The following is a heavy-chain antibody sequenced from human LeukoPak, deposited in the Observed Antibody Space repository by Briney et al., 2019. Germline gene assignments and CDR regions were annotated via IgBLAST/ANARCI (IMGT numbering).Heavy chain of an antibody. CDR1: GFTFSSYA. D-gene: IGHD1-26*01. Sequence: GRSLRLSCAASGFTFSSYAMHWVRQAPGKGLEWVAVISYDGTNKYYADSVKGRFTISRDNSKNTLYLQMNSLRAEDTAVYYCARARGSYWVFDYWGQGTLVTVSS. CDR3: ARARGSYWVFDY. J-gene: IGHJ4*02. V-gene: IGHV3-30-3*01. CDR2: ISYDGTNK.